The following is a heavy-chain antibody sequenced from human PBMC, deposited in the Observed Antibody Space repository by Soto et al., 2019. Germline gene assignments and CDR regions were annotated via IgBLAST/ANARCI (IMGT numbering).Heavy chain of an antibody. D-gene: IGHD1-26*01. CDR2: INHSGSS. J-gene: IGHJ4*02. CDR1: GVSISSYY. Sequence: PSETLSLTCTVSGVSISSYYWSWIRQPPGKGLEWIGYINHSGSSIYNPSLKNRVTISTMSNNKFSLELSSVTAADTAVYYCTRGLFSGSSYSGSWYYFDSWGQGTMVTVS. CDR3: TRGLFSGSSYSGSWYYFDS. V-gene: IGHV4-59*12.